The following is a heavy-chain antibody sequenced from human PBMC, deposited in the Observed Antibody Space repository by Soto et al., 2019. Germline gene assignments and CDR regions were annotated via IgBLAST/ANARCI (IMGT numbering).Heavy chain of an antibody. D-gene: IGHD3-3*01. J-gene: IGHJ4*02. CDR1: GGSFSGYY. Sequence: QVQLQQWGAGLLKPSETLSLTCTVYGGSFSGYYWSWIRQPPGKGLEWIGEINHSGSTNYNPSLKSRVTISVDTSKNQFSVKLSSVTAADTAVYYCARGRITIFGVVIIAPPYYFDYWGQGTLVTVSS. CDR3: ARGRITIFGVVIIAPPYYFDY. V-gene: IGHV4-34*01. CDR2: INHSGST.